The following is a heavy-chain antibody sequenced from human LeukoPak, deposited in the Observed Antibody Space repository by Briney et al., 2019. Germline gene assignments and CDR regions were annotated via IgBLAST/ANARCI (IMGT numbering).Heavy chain of an antibody. CDR2: ISSSSSYI. V-gene: IGHV3-21*01. D-gene: IGHD5-18*01. J-gene: IGHJ4*02. CDR3: ARVTSESYGSAFDY. Sequence: GGSLRLSCAAFGFTFSSFEMNWVRQAPGKGLEWVSSISSSSSYIYYADSVKGRFTISRDNAKNSLYLQMNSLRAEDTAVYYCARVTSESYGSAFDYWGQGTLVTVSS. CDR1: GFTFSSFE.